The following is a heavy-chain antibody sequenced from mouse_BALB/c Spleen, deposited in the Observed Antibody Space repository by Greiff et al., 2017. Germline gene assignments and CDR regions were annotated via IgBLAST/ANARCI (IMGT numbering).Heavy chain of an antibody. CDR1: GFTLTSYG. CDR3: ARDTVGRPDYYAMDD. V-gene: IGHV2-4-1*01. D-gene: IGHD1-1*01. J-gene: IGHJ4*01. CDR2: IWSGGST. Sequence: VQLQQSGPGLVQPSQSLSISCTVSGFTLTSYGVHWVRQSPGQGLEWLGVIWSGGSTDYNAAYISRLSTSKDNPKGQVFCKMNSLQADDTAIYYCARDTVGRPDYYAMDDWGQGTSVTVSS.